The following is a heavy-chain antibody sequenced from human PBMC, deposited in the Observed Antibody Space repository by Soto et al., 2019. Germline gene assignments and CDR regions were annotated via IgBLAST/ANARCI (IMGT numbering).Heavy chain of an antibody. D-gene: IGHD2-8*02. Sequence: QVQLVESGGGVVQPGRYLRLSCAGSGFTVSTYGMHWVRQAPGKGLEWVAVISRAGGTKYYADSVKVRFTLSRDNSRNTLFLEMNSLRGYDISFYYCTGEVASGYWGQGTLVTVSS. CDR2: ISRAGGTK. V-gene: IGHV3-30*03. CDR1: GFTVSTYG. J-gene: IGHJ4*02. CDR3: TGEVASGY.